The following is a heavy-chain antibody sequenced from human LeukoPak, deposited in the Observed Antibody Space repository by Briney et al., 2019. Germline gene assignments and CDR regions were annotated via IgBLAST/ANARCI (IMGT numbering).Heavy chain of an antibody. V-gene: IGHV3-23*01. CDR2: ISGNGGRT. Sequence: GGSLRLSCAAPGFTFSNYAMAWVRQAPGKGLERVSAISGNGGRTYSADSVQGRFTISRDNSKNTVYLQMDNLRAEDSAMYYCAKAHSISWPYAFDSWGQGTLVTVSS. CDR1: GFTFSNYA. CDR3: AKAHSISWPYAFDS. D-gene: IGHD6-13*01. J-gene: IGHJ4*02.